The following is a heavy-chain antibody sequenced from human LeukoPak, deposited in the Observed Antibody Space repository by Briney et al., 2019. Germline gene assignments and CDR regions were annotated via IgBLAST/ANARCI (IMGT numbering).Heavy chain of an antibody. V-gene: IGHV3-21*01. CDR2: ISSSSSYI. Sequence: GGSLRLSCAASGFTFSSYSMNWVRQAPGKGLEWVSSISSSSSYIYYADSVKGRFTISRDNAKNSLYLQMNSLRAEDTAVYYCARDRIEGSPSFDYRGQGTLVTVSS. J-gene: IGHJ4*02. D-gene: IGHD2/OR15-2a*01. CDR1: GFTFSSYS. CDR3: ARDRIEGSPSFDY.